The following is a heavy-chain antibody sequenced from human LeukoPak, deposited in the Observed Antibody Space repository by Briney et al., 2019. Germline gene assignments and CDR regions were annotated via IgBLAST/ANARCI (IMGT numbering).Heavy chain of an antibody. J-gene: IGHJ6*02. CDR3: ARLFWNGYYPISFDHYYGMDV. CDR2: ISSSSRTI. D-gene: IGHD3-3*01. V-gene: IGHV3-48*01. CDR1: AFTLSNYS. Sequence: GSLSLSCAASAFTLSNYSMAWVRQAPGKGLEWISYISSSSRTIYYADSVKGRFTISRDNAKNSLSVQMTTLRAEDTAVYYCARLFWNGYYPISFDHYYGMDVWGQGTTVTVSS.